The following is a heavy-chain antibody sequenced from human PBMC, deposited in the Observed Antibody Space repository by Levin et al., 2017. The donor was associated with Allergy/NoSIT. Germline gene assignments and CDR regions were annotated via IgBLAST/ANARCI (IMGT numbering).Heavy chain of an antibody. V-gene: IGHV3-48*03. Sequence: GGSLRLSCAASGFTFSSYEMNWVRQAPGKGLEWVSYISSSGSTIYYADSVKGRFTISRDNAKNSLYLQMNSLRAEDTAVYYCARDARGYSYGDYNWFDPWGQGTLVTVSS. D-gene: IGHD5-18*01. CDR3: ARDARGYSYGDYNWFDP. J-gene: IGHJ5*02. CDR1: GFTFSSYE. CDR2: ISSSGSTI.